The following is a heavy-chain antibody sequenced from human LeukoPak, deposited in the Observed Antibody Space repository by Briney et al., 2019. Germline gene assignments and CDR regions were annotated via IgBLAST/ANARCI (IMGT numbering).Heavy chain of an antibody. CDR1: GFTFSTYA. D-gene: IGHD2-2*01. V-gene: IGHV3-23*01. CDR2: MSGSGGNT. CDR3: AKDLWKYQLRTLDY. Sequence: GGSLRLSCAASGFTFSTYAMYWVRQAPGKGLEWVSNMSGSGGNTYYADSVKGRFTMSRDNSKNTLYLQMNSLRAEDTALYYCAKDLWKYQLRTLDYWGQGTLVTVSS. J-gene: IGHJ4*02.